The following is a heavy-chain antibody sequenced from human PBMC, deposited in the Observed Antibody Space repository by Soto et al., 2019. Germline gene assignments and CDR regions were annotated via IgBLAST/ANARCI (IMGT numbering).Heavy chain of an antibody. Sequence: EVQLVESGGGLVQTGGSLRLSCAASGFTVSRNYMTWVRQAPGKGLEWVSVIYSGGGTSYADSVKGRFTISRDNSKNTVYLQMNSLRTEDTGVYYWARGGNEPNEYWGPGTLVTVSS. J-gene: IGHJ1*01. CDR3: ARGGNEPNEY. CDR2: IYSGGGT. CDR1: GFTVSRNY. D-gene: IGHD1-1*01. V-gene: IGHV3-66*01.